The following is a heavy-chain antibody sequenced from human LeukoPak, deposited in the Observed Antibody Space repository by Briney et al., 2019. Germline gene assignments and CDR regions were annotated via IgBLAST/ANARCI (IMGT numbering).Heavy chain of an antibody. CDR2: INAYTGNT. D-gene: IGHD3-10*01. CDR1: GYTFTSYA. Sequence: ASVKVSCKASGYTFTSYAISWVRQAPGQGLEWMGWINAYTGNTTYAQRFTGRVIFSLDTSTRTAYLELRSLKPEDTAVYYCARLRTMVRGVIGSYYYYYLDVGGKGTTVTISS. V-gene: IGHV1-18*01. J-gene: IGHJ6*03. CDR3: ARLRTMVRGVIGSYYYYYLDV.